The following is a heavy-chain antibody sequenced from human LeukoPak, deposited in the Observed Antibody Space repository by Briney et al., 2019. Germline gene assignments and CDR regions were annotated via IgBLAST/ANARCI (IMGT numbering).Heavy chain of an antibody. CDR2: IYYSGST. CDR1: GGSISSSSYY. Sequence: SETLSLTCTVSGGSISSSSYYWGWIRQPPGKGLEWIGSIYYSGSTYYNPSLKSRVTISVDTSKNQFSLKLSSVTAADTAVYYCASRAYLLPMSQDLIAARPGGGDYFDYWGQGTLVTVSS. J-gene: IGHJ4*02. V-gene: IGHV4-39*01. D-gene: IGHD6-6*01. CDR3: ASRAYLLPMSQDLIAARPGGGDYFDY.